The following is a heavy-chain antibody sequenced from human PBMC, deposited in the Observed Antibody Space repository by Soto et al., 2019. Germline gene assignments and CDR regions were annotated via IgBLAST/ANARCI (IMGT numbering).Heavy chain of an antibody. J-gene: IGHJ4*02. CDR1: SVSNAW. CDR3: ATSPGFYDTSPFDY. V-gene: IGHV3-15*07. CDR2: IRSKTDGGTT. D-gene: IGHD3-22*01. Sequence: SVSNAWMNWVRQAPGKGLEWIGRIRSKTDGGTTDYVAPVKGRFTILRDDSQNTVYLRMNSLKTEDTAVYYCATSPGFYDTSPFDYWGQGTLVTVSS.